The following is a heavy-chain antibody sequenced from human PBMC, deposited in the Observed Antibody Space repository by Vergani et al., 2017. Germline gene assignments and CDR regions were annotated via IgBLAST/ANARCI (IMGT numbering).Heavy chain of an antibody. D-gene: IGHD6-19*01. J-gene: IGHJ6*02. V-gene: IGHV3-30*02. CDR3: ARDGSGYSSGWYVRGLGTLGMDV. Sequence: QVQLVESGGGVVQPGGSLRLSCAASGFTFSSYGMHWVRQAPGKGPEWVAFIRFDGSNKYYANSVKGRFTVSRDNSKNSLYLQMNSLRAEDTAVYYCARDGSGYSSGWYVRGLGTLGMDVWGQGTTVTVSS. CDR1: GFTFSSYG. CDR2: IRFDGSNK.